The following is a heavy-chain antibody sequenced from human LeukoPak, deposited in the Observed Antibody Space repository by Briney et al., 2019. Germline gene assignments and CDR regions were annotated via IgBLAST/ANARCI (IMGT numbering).Heavy chain of an antibody. CDR1: GFTFSSYG. Sequence: GGSLRLSCAASGFTFSSYGMHWVRQAPGKGLEWVAMIWYDGSNTYYADSVKGRFTISRDNSRNTLFLQMDSLRAEDTAVYYCARDRSTTHFDYWGQGTLVTVSS. J-gene: IGHJ4*02. D-gene: IGHD5/OR15-5a*01. V-gene: IGHV3-33*01. CDR2: IWYDGSNT. CDR3: ARDRSTTHFDY.